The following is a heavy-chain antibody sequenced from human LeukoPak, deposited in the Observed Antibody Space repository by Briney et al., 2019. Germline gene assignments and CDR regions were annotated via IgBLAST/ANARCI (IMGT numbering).Heavy chain of an antibody. CDR3: AGMGLTSNWYSWFDP. V-gene: IGHV4-4*09. J-gene: IGHJ5*02. CDR1: GASISTYY. Sequence: SETLSLTCTVSGASISTYYWSWIRQPPGKGLEWIGYIYTSGSTNYNPSLKSRVTISGDTSKNQFSLKLSSVTAADTAVYYCAGMGLTSNWYSWFDPWGQGTLVTVSS. CDR2: IYTSGST. D-gene: IGHD6-13*01.